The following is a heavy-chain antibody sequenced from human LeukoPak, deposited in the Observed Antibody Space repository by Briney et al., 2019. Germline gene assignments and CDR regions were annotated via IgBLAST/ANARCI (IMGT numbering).Heavy chain of an antibody. D-gene: IGHD6-13*01. CDR2: IYYSGST. J-gene: IGHJ6*03. Sequence: PSETLSLTCTVSGGSISSSSHYWGWIRQPPGKGLEWIGSIYYSGSTYYNPSLKSRVTISVDTSKNQFSLKLSSVTAADTAVYYCARDVGSSWSSYYHYMDVWGKGTTVTVSS. V-gene: IGHV4-39*07. CDR3: ARDVGSSWSSYYHYMDV. CDR1: GGSISSSSHY.